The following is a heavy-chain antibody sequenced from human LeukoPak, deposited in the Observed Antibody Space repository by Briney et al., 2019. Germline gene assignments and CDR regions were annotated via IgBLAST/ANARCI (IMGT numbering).Heavy chain of an antibody. CDR3: ARGGRIAAAGIYY. CDR1: GFTFSSYE. Sequence: PGGSLRLSCAASGFTFSSYEMNWVRQAPGKGLEWVAVISYDGSNKYYADSVKGRFTISRDNSKNTLYLQMNSLRAEDTAVYYCARGGRIAAAGIYYWGQGTLVTVSS. D-gene: IGHD6-13*01. V-gene: IGHV3-30*04. CDR2: ISYDGSNK. J-gene: IGHJ4*02.